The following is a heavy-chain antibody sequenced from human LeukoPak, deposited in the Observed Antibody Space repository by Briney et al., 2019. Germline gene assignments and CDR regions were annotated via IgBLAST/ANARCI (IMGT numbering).Heavy chain of an antibody. CDR1: GFTFEDYT. V-gene: IGHV3-43*01. D-gene: IGHD6-19*01. CDR3: AKGYSSGWYPFDY. Sequence: GGSLRLSCAASGFTFEDYTMHWVRQAPGKSLEWVSLITWDSGTTYYKDSVKGRFTISRDNSKNSLYLQMNSLRTEDTALYYCAKGYSSGWYPFDYWGQGTLVTVSS. CDR2: ITWDSGTT. J-gene: IGHJ4*02.